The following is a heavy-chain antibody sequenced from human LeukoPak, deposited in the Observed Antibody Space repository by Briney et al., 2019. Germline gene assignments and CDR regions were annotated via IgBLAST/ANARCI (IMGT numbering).Heavy chain of an antibody. V-gene: IGHV4-59*01. D-gene: IGHD3-22*01. Sequence: SETLSLTCTVSGGSISSYYWSWIRQPPGKGLEWIGYIYYSGSTNYNPSLKSRITISVDTSKNQFSLKLSSVTAADTAVYYCARGGPYYYDSSGYYLDWGQGTLVTVSS. J-gene: IGHJ4*02. CDR1: GGSISSYY. CDR2: IYYSGST. CDR3: ARGGPYYYDSSGYYLD.